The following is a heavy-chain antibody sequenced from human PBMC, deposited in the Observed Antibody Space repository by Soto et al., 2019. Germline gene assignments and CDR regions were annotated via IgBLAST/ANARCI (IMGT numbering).Heavy chain of an antibody. J-gene: IGHJ5*02. Sequence: QVQLVQSGAEVKKPGSSVKVSCQASGGAFSSYAISWVRQAPGTGLEWVGGISPIFGTANYAQKSPGKVTITADESTSTGYMELSSLRSDDTAVHHCALGGEQWLVRDWFDPWGQGTLVTVSS. CDR1: GGAFSSYA. CDR2: ISPIFGTA. D-gene: IGHD6-19*01. V-gene: IGHV1-69*12. CDR3: ALGGEQWLVRDWFDP.